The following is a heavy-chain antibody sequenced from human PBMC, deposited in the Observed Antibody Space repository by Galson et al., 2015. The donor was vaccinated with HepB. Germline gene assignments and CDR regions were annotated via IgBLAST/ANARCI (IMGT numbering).Heavy chain of an antibody. J-gene: IGHJ6*02. Sequence: SLRLSCAASGFTFSSYAMHWVRQAPGKGLEWVAVISYDGSNKYYADSVKGRFTISRDNSKSTLYLQMNSLRAEDTAVYYCARIVVPAAMQDYYYYGMDVWGQGTTVTVSS. CDR3: ARIVVPAAMQDYYYYGMDV. CDR2: ISYDGSNK. V-gene: IGHV3-30-3*01. CDR1: GFTFSSYA. D-gene: IGHD2-2*01.